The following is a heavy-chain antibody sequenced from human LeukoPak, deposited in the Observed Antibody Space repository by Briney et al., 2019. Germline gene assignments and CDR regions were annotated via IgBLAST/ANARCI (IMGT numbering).Heavy chain of an antibody. V-gene: IGHV3-64D*09. CDR1: GFTFTSYS. J-gene: IGHJ5*01. Sequence: GGSLRLSCSAPGFTFTSYSMHWVRQAPGKGLEYVAAINDNGGSTYYGDSVKGRFTISRDNSKNTLYLQMSSLRADDTAIYYCVSRTSSGWYDFWGQGTLVIVSS. D-gene: IGHD6-19*01. CDR3: VSRTSSGWYDF. CDR2: INDNGGST.